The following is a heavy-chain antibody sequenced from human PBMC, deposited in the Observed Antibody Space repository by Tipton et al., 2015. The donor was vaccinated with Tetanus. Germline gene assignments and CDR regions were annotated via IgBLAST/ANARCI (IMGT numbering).Heavy chain of an antibody. Sequence: TLSLTCTVYGGSVSGYYWTWIRQPPGKGLEWIGEVTHDETTNFNSSLKSRASMALDTSKNQFSLKLTSVTAADTAVYYCARGAYGQFDYWGQGTLVTVSS. J-gene: IGHJ4*02. CDR2: VTHDETT. V-gene: IGHV4-34*01. CDR1: GGSVSGYY. D-gene: IGHD4-17*01. CDR3: ARGAYGQFDY.